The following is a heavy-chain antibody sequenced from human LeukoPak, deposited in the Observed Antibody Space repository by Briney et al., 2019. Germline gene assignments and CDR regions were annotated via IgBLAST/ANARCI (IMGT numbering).Heavy chain of an antibody. D-gene: IGHD4-23*01. V-gene: IGHV4-61*02. CDR2: IYTSGST. CDR3: ARGAYGGNSLGAFDI. Sequence: SETLSLTCTVSGGSISSSSYYWGWIRQPAGKGLEWIGRIYTSGSTNYNPSLKSRVTMSVDTSKNQFSLKLSSVTAADTAVYYCARGAYGGNSLGAFDIWGQGTMVTVSS. J-gene: IGHJ3*02. CDR1: GGSISSSSYY.